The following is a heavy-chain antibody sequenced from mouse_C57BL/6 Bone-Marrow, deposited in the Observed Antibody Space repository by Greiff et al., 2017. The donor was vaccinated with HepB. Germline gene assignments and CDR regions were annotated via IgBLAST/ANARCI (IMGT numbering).Heavy chain of an antibody. CDR3: ARDDYDYDDGGYAMDY. D-gene: IGHD2-4*01. V-gene: IGHV7-1*01. Sequence: EVHLVESGGGLVQSGRSLRLSCATSGFTFSDFYMEWVRQAPGKGLEWIAASRNKANDYTTEYSASVKGRFIVSRDTSPSILYLQMNALRAEDTAIYYCARDDYDYDDGGYAMDYWGQGTSVTVSS. CDR1: GFTFSDFY. CDR2: SRNKANDYTT. J-gene: IGHJ4*01.